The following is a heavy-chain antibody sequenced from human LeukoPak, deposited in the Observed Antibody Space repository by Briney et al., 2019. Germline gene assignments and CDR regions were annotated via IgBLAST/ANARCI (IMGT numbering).Heavy chain of an antibody. Sequence: GGSLRLSCAASGFTFSNYAMGWVRQAPGKGLECVSVMSRSGSTTYYVDSVKGRFTISRDNSKRAVYLQMNGLRPEDTAVYYCAKIMANSLYDISSLFDHWGQGILVTVSS. D-gene: IGHD3-9*01. CDR2: MSRSGSTT. CDR3: AKIMANSLYDISSLFDH. V-gene: IGHV3-23*01. J-gene: IGHJ4*02. CDR1: GFTFSNYA.